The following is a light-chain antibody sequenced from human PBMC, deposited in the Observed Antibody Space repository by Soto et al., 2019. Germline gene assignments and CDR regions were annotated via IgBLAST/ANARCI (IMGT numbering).Light chain of an antibody. J-gene: IGKJ5*01. CDR1: QSVSSSY. V-gene: IGKV3D-20*02. Sequence: EIVLTQSPGTLSLSPGERATLSCRASQSVSSSYLAWYQQKPGQAPRLLIYGASTRATGIPARFSGSGSGTEFTLTISSLQSEDFAVYYCQQRSNWPPSITFGQGTRLEIK. CDR3: QQRSNWPPSIT. CDR2: GAS.